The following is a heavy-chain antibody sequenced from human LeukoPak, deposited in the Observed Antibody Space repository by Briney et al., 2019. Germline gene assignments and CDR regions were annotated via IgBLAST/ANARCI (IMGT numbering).Heavy chain of an antibody. CDR1: GYTFTSYD. J-gene: IGHJ4*02. CDR3: ARDRRLGELSLDY. V-gene: IGHV1-8*01. D-gene: IGHD3-16*02. CDR2: MNPNSGNT. Sequence: ASVKVSCKASGYTFTSYDINWVRQATGQGLEWMGWMNPNSGNTGYAQKFQGRVTITRDTSASTAYMELSSLRSEDMAVYYCARDRRLGELSLDYWGQGTLVTVSS.